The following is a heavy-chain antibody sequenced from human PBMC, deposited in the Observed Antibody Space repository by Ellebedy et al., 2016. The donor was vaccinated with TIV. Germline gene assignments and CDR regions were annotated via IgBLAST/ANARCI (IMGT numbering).Heavy chain of an antibody. CDR3: ARVESYCGPDCYLPFDF. Sequence: SGPTLVKPTQTLTLTCTFSGFSLTTSGVGVGWVRQPPGKALEWLALIYWDDDKRYRPSLKSRLSITKDTSKNQVVLTMTNMDPVDTATYYCARVESYCGPDCYLPFDFWGQGALVTVSS. CDR2: IYWDDDK. J-gene: IGHJ4*02. V-gene: IGHV2-5*02. CDR1: GFSLTTSGVG. D-gene: IGHD2-21*02.